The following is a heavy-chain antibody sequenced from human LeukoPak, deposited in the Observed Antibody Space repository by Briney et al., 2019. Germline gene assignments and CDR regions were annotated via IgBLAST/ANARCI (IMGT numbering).Heavy chain of an antibody. CDR1: GVSASSGSYY. J-gene: IGHJ6*02. V-gene: IGHV4-61*01. CDR2: IYYSGST. Sequence: KTSETLSLTCTVSGVSASSGSYYWSWIRQPPGKGLEWIGYIYYSGSTNYNPSLKSRVTISVDTSKNQFSLKLSSVTAADTAVYYCARAYCSGGSCYGNYYYYGMDVWGQGTTVTVSS. CDR3: ARAYCSGGSCYGNYYYYGMDV. D-gene: IGHD2-15*01.